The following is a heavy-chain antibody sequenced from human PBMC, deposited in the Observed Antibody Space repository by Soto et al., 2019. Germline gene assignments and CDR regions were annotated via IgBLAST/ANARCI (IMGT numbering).Heavy chain of an antibody. CDR1: GFTVSSHY. CDR3: ARAPTGYYDSSGYYYNYWYFDL. Sequence: PGGSLRLSCAASGFTVSSHYMSWVRQAPGKGLECVSVIYSGGSTYYADSVKARFTISRDNSKNTLYLQMNSLRAEDTAVYYCARAPTGYYDSSGYYYNYWYFDLWGRGTLVTVSS. V-gene: IGHV3-66*01. D-gene: IGHD3-22*01. J-gene: IGHJ2*01. CDR2: IYSGGST.